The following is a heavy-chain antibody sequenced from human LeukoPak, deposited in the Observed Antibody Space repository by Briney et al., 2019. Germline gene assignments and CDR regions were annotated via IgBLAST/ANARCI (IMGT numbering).Heavy chain of an antibody. D-gene: IGHD1-26*01. V-gene: IGHV1-69*13. CDR3: ARPSYSGSYYFDY. J-gene: IGHJ4*02. CDR1: GGIFNNNA. Sequence: SVKVSCKASGGIFNNNAISWVRQAPGQGLEWMGGIIPMFGTVNYAQKFQGRVTIIADEFTNTAYMELSRLRSDDTAVYYCARPSYSGSYYFDYWGQGTLVTVSS. CDR2: IIPMFGTV.